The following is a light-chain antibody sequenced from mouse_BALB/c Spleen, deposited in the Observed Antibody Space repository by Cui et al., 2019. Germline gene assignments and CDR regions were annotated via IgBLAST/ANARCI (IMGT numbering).Light chain of an antibody. V-gene: IGKV6-15*01. J-gene: IGKJ4*01. CDR2: SAS. CDR1: QNVGTN. Sequence: DIVMTQSQKFMSTSVGDRVSVTCKASQNVGTNVAWYQQKPGQSPKALIYSASYRYSGVPDRFTGSGSGTDFTLTISNVQSEDLAEYFCQKYNSYPFTFGSGTKLEIK. CDR3: QKYNSYPFT.